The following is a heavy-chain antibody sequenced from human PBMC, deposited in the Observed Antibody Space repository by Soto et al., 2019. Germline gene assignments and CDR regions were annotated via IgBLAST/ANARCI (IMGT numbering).Heavy chain of an antibody. CDR1: GFTFSSYA. Sequence: GGSLRLSCAASGFTFSSYAMHWVRQAPGKGLEWVAVISYDGSNKYYADSVKGRFTISRDNSKNTLYLQMNSLRAEDTAVYYCARERLSAGNFDYWGQGTLVTVSS. CDR2: ISYDGSNK. D-gene: IGHD3-10*01. J-gene: IGHJ4*02. V-gene: IGHV3-30-3*01. CDR3: ARERLSAGNFDY.